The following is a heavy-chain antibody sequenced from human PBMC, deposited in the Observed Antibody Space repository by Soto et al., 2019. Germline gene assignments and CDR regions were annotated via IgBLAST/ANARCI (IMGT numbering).Heavy chain of an antibody. Sequence: SETLSLTCTVSGGSISSYYWSWIRQPPGKGLEWIGYIYYSVSTNYNPSLKSQVTISVDTSKNQFSLKLSSVTAADTAVYYCARDYYDSSGYYFDYWGQGTPVTVSS. J-gene: IGHJ4*02. CDR2: IYYSVST. V-gene: IGHV4-59*01. CDR3: ARDYYDSSGYYFDY. D-gene: IGHD3-22*01. CDR1: GGSISSYY.